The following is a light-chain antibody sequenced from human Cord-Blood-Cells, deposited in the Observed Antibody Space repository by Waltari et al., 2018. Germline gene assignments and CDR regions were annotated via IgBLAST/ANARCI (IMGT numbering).Light chain of an antibody. CDR1: QSISSY. CDR3: QQSYSTLT. CDR2: AAP. J-gene: IGKJ3*01. V-gene: IGKV1-39*01. Sequence: DIQKTQSPSSLSASVGASATTTCRASQSISSYLKWYQQKPGKAPKLLIYAAPSLQSGVPSRFSGSGSGTDFTLTISSLQPEDFATYYCQQSYSTLTVGPGTKVDI.